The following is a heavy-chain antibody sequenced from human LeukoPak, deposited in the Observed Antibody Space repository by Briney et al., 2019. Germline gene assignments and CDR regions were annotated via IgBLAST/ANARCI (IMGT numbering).Heavy chain of an antibody. CDR3: ARQAGGYDPREIGYYFDF. CDR2: INPNSGDT. Sequence: ASVKVSCKASGYTFTGHYMHWVRQAPGQGLEWMGWINPNSGDTSYAQKFQGRATMSRDTSISTVYMELSRLTSDDTAVYYCARQAGGYDPREIGYYFDFWGLGTLVTVSS. D-gene: IGHD5-12*01. J-gene: IGHJ4*02. V-gene: IGHV1-2*02. CDR1: GYTFTGHY.